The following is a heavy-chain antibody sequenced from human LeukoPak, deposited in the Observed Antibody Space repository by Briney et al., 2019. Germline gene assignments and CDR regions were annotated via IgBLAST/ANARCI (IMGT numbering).Heavy chain of an antibody. J-gene: IGHJ4*02. D-gene: IGHD4-17*01. V-gene: IGHV1-69*05. Sequence: SVKVSCKASGGTFSSYAISWVRQAPGQGLEWMGRIIPIFGTANYAQKFQGRVTITTDESTSTAYMELSSLRSEDTAVYYCARDLDGDYLNADYWGQGTRVTVSP. CDR1: GGTFSSYA. CDR2: IIPIFGTA. CDR3: ARDLDGDYLNADY.